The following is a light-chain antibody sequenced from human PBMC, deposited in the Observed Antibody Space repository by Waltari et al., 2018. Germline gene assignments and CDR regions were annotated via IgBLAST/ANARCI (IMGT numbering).Light chain of an antibody. Sequence: EIVLTPSPGTLSLSSGETATSSCRASQGVGKYLAWYQQRPGQAPRLLLHHTSIRATGIPDRFSGSGYGTDFSLTISRLEPEDFAVYYCQKYDFLPATFGQGTTVEIK. CDR1: QGVGKY. CDR3: QKYDFLPAT. V-gene: IGKV3-20*01. CDR2: HTS. J-gene: IGKJ1*01.